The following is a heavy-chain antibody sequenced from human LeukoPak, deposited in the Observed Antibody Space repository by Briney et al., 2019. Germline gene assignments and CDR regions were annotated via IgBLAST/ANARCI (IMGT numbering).Heavy chain of an antibody. CDR3: ARGGVKALVPATNDAFDI. D-gene: IGHD2-2*01. CDR2: INHSGST. J-gene: IGHJ3*02. CDR1: GGSFSGYY. Sequence: PSETLSLTCAVYGGSFSGYYWSWIRQPPGKGLEWIGGINHSGSTNYNPSLKSRVTISVDTSKNQFSLKLSSVTAEDTAVYYCARGGVKALVPATNDAFDIWGQGTMVTVSS. V-gene: IGHV4-34*01.